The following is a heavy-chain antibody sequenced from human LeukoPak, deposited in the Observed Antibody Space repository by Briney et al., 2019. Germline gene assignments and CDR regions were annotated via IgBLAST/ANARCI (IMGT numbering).Heavy chain of an antibody. CDR2: IYYSGST. J-gene: IGHJ6*03. Sequence: SETLSLTCTVSGGSITSYYWSWIRQPPGKGLEWIGYIYYSGSTNYNPSLKSRVTISVDTFKNQFSLKLSSVTAADTAVYYCARVNSLYYYMDVWDKGTTVTVSS. CDR1: GGSITSYY. CDR3: ARVNSLYYYMDV. D-gene: IGHD1/OR15-1a*01. V-gene: IGHV4-59*01.